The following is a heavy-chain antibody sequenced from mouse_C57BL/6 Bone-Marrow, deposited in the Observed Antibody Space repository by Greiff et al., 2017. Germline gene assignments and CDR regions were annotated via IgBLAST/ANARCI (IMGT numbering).Heavy chain of an antibody. CDR2: INPSSGYT. J-gene: IGHJ2*01. D-gene: IGHD2-5*01. V-gene: IGHV1-7*01. CDR3: ARAPYSNFFDY. CDR1: GYTFTSYW. Sequence: QVQLQQSGAELAKPGASVKLSCKASGYTFTSYWMHWVKQRPGQGLEWIGYINPSSGYTKYNQKFKDKATLTADKSSRTAYMPLSSLTYEDSAVYYCARAPYSNFFDYWGQGTTPTVSS.